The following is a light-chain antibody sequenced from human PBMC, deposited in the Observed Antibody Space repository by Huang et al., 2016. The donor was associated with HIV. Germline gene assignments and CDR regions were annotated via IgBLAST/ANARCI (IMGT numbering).Light chain of an antibody. CDR2: AAS. CDR1: QNISDY. Sequence: DIQMTQSPSSLSASVGDRVTISCRASQNISDYLNWYQYKPGTAPKLLIFAASSLQSGVPSRFSGRGSGTDFTLTISSLQPEDFATYYCQQSYRSPPFTFGPGTEVDNK. J-gene: IGKJ3*01. V-gene: IGKV1-39*01. CDR3: QQSYRSPPFT.